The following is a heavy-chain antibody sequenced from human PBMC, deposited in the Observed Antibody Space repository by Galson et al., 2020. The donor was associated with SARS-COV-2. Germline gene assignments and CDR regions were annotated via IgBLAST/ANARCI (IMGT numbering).Heavy chain of an antibody. V-gene: IGHV4-31*03. CDR1: GSSISSGGYY. CDR2: IYYSGST. CDR3: ARDRMGKSGYYWFNWFDP. J-gene: IGHJ5*02. Sequence: SETLSLTCTVSGSSISSGGYYWSWIRQHPGKGLEWIGYIYYSGSTYDNPSRKSRDTISVNTSKNQFSLKLSSVTAADTDLYYCARDRMGKSGYYWFNWFDPWGQGTLVTVSS. D-gene: IGHD3-3*01.